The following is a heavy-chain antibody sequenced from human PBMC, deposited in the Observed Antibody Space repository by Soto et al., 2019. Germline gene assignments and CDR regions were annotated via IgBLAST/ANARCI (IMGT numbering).Heavy chain of an antibody. CDR3: ARSSYDILTGSHGESWFDP. CDR2: IIPIFGTA. D-gene: IGHD3-9*01. J-gene: IGHJ5*02. CDR1: GGTFSSYA. Sequence: SVKVSCKASGGTFSSYAISWVRQAPGQGLEWMGGIIPIFGTANYAQKLQGRVMITADESTSTAYMELSSLRSEDTAVYYCARSSYDILTGSHGESWFDPWGQGTLVTVSS. V-gene: IGHV1-69*13.